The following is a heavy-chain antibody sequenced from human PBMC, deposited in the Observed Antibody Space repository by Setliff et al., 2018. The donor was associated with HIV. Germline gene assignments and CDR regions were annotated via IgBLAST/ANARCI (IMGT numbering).Heavy chain of an antibody. CDR1: GDSISSSSYY. V-gene: IGHV4-39*02. CDR3: ARRSSGWYYFDS. D-gene: IGHD6-19*01. J-gene: IGHJ4*02. CDR2: VYYSGST. Sequence: ETLSLTCTVSGDSISSSSYYWGWIRQPPGKGLEWIGSVYYSGSTYYNPSLKSRVTISVDTSKKHFSLKLNSVTAADTAVYYCARRSSGWYYFDSWGQGTLVTVSS.